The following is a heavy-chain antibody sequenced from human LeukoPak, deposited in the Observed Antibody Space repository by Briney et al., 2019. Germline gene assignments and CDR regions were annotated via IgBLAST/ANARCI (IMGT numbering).Heavy chain of an antibody. CDR1: GFTFSDYY. CDR3: ARDSSSGYYYWFDP. Sequence: GGSLRLSCAASGFTFSDYYMSWLRQAPGKGLEWVSYITSSGSNMYYADSVEGRFTISRDNAKNSLYLQMNSLRAEDTAVYYCARDSSSGYYYWFDPWGQGTLVTVSS. J-gene: IGHJ5*02. V-gene: IGHV3-11*01. D-gene: IGHD3-22*01. CDR2: ITSSGSNM.